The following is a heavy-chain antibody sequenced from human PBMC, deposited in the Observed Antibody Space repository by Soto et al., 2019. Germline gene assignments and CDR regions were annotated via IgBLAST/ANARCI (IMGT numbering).Heavy chain of an antibody. J-gene: IGHJ3*01. CDR3: ARQARFYSTEDATPKYFDV. V-gene: IGHV4-39*01. Sequence: QLQLQESGPGLVKPSETLSLTCTVSGGSISISNYYWGWVRQPPGKGLEWIGSIHYSGNTYYNPSLKSRVTISVDTSKNQFSLKLSSVTAADTAVYRCARQARFYSTEDATPKYFDVWGQGTMVTVSS. CDR1: GGSISISNYY. CDR2: IHYSGNT. D-gene: IGHD2-15*01.